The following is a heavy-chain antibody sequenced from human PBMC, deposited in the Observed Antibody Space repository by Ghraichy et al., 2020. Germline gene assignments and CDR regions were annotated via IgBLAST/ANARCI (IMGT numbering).Heavy chain of an antibody. Sequence: SETLSLTCTVSGDSISRSGHYWGWIRQPPGKGLEWIGSVFYSGNTYYNPSFKSRVTMSVDTSKNQLSLKMRAVTAADTAIFYCASLRGNDFGAFEIWGQGTKVTVSS. CDR1: GDSISRSGHY. V-gene: IGHV4-39*01. CDR2: VFYSGNT. J-gene: IGHJ3*02. D-gene: IGHD1-1*01. CDR3: ASLRGNDFGAFEI.